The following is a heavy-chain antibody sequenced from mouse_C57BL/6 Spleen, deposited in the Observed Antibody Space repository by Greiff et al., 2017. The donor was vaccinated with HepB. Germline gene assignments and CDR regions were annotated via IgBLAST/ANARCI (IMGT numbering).Heavy chain of an antibody. D-gene: IGHD1-1*01. CDR3: ERGGYYYGSSYEY. CDR2: INPNNGGT. V-gene: IGHV1-22*01. J-gene: IGHJ2*01. Sequence: EVQLQQSGPELVKPGASVKMSCKASGYIFTDYNMHWVKQSHGKSLEWIGYINPNNGGTSYNQKFKGKATLTVNKSSSTAYMELRSLTSEDSGVYYCERGGYYYGSSYEYWGQGTTLTVSS. CDR1: GYIFTDYN.